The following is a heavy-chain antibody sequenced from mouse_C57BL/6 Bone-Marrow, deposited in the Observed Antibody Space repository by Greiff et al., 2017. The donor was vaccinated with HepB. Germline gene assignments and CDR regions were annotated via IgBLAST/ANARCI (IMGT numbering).Heavy chain of an antibody. D-gene: IGHD4-1*01. J-gene: IGHJ1*03. V-gene: IGHV1-18*01. Sequence: VQLKQSGPELVKPGASVKIPCKASGYTFTDYNMDWVKQSHGKSLEWIGDINPNNGGTIYNQKFKGKATLTVDKSSGTAYMELRSLTSEDTAVYYCAKANWEWYFDVWGTGTTVTVSS. CDR1: GYTFTDYN. CDR3: AKANWEWYFDV. CDR2: INPNNGGT.